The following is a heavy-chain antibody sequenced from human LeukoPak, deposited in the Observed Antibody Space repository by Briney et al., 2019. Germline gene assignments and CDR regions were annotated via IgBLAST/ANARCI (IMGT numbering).Heavy chain of an antibody. CDR1: EFTFSNAW. J-gene: IGHJ4*02. D-gene: IGHD3-10*01. Sequence: GGSLRLSCAASEFTFSNAWMSWVRQAPGKGLEWVGRIKSKTDGGTTDYAAPVKGRFTISRDDSKNTLYLQMNSLKTEDTAVYYCTTLQAAYGSGSYLYFDYWGQGTLVTVSS. CDR3: TTLQAAYGSGSYLYFDY. V-gene: IGHV3-15*01. CDR2: IKSKTDGGTT.